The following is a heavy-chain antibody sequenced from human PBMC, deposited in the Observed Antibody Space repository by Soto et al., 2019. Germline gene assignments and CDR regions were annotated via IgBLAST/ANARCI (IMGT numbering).Heavy chain of an antibody. Sequence: PSETLSLTCTVSGGSIIKHYWSWIRQPPGKGLEWIGYIYYNGNTNYNPPLKGRVTMSVDTSKNQISLKLSSVTAADTAVYYCTRANWYSEYWGQGTLVPVSS. CDR2: IYYNGNT. CDR3: TRANWYSEY. V-gene: IGHV4-59*11. D-gene: IGHD7-27*01. J-gene: IGHJ4*02. CDR1: GGSIIKHY.